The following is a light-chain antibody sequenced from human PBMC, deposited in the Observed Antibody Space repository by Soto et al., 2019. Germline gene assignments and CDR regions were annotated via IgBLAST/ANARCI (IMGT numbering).Light chain of an antibody. J-gene: IGLJ1*01. CDR2: DVS. V-gene: IGLV2-14*01. Sequence: QSALTQPASVSGSPGQSITISCTGTRSDVGGYNYVSWYQQHPGKAPKLMIYDVSNRPSGVSNRFSGSKSGNTASLTISGLQPENEAVYSCNSYSNTTPLYFFGTGPKVTAL. CDR3: NSYSNTTPLYF. CDR1: RSDVGGYNY.